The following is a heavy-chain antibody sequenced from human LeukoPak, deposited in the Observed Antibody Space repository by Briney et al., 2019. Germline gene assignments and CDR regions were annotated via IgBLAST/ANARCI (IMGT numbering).Heavy chain of an antibody. CDR3: AKDWGMGDQLLRIDY. CDR2: ISGSGVST. Sequence: GGSLRLSCTASGFTFSTYAMNWVRQAPGKGLEWVSGISGSGVSTYYADSVKGRFTIFRDNSNNTLYLQMSGLGAEDTAVYYCAKDWGMGDQLLRIDYWGQGTLVTVSS. CDR1: GFTFSTYA. V-gene: IGHV3-23*01. J-gene: IGHJ4*02. D-gene: IGHD2-2*01.